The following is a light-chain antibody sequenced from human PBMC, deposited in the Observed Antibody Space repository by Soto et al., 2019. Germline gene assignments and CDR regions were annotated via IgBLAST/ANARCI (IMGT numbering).Light chain of an antibody. CDR3: QQYYSTPYT. J-gene: IGKJ2*01. CDR1: QSGLYRSNNKNY. CDR2: WAS. V-gene: IGKV4-1*01. Sequence: DIVMTQSPDSLAVSLGERATINCKSSQSGLYRSNNKNYLAWYQQKPGQPPKLLIYWASTRESGVPDRFSGSGSGTDFTLTISSLQAEDVAVYYCQQYYSTPYTFGQGTKLEIK.